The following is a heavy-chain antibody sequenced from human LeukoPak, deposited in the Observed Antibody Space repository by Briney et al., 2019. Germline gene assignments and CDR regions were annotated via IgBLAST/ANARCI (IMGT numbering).Heavy chain of an antibody. V-gene: IGHV4-34*01. CDR1: GGSFSGYY. Sequence: SETLSLTCAVYGGSFSGYYWSWIRQPPGKGLEWIGEINHSGSTNYNPSLKSRVTISVDTSKNQFSLKLSSVTAADTAVYYCARGQGTMVRGVIIQDAFDIWGQGTMVTVSS. CDR2: INHSGST. D-gene: IGHD3-10*01. J-gene: IGHJ3*02. CDR3: ARGQGTMVRGVIIQDAFDI.